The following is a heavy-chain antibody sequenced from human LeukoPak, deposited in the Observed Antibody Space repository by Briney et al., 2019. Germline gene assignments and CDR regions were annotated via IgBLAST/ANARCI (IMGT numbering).Heavy chain of an antibody. CDR2: IYYSGST. CDR1: GGSISSSSYY. V-gene: IGHV4-39*07. CDR3: ARVGATEYFDY. D-gene: IGHD1-26*01. J-gene: IGHJ4*02. Sequence: SETLSLTCTVSGGSISSSSYYWGWIRQPPGKGLEWIGSIYYSGSTYYNPSLKSRVTISVDTSKNQFSLKLSSVTAADTALYYCARVGATEYFDYWGQGTLVTVSS.